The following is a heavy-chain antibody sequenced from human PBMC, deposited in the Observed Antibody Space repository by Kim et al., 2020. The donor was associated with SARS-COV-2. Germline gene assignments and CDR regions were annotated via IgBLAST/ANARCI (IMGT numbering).Heavy chain of an antibody. V-gene: IGHV1-8*01. J-gene: IGHJ6*03. Sequence: VKVSCKASGYTFTSYDINWVRQATGQGLEWMGWMNPNSGNTGYAQKFQGRVTMTRNTSISTAYMELSSLRSEDTAVYYCARGARGSTMIVVVPLYYYYMDVWGKGTTVTVSS. CDR3: ARGARGSTMIVVVPLYYYYMDV. CDR2: MNPNSGNT. D-gene: IGHD3-22*01. CDR1: GYTFTSYD.